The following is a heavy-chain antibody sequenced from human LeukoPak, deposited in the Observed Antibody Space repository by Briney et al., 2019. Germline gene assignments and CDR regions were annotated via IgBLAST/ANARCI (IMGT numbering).Heavy chain of an antibody. D-gene: IGHD6-6*01. J-gene: IGHJ3*02. CDR1: RFTLTTYS. V-gene: IGHV3-48*01. CDR2: ITTTGSTM. Sequence: GGSLRLSCAASRFTLTTYSMNWVRQAPGKGLEWVSYITTTGSTMYCADSVKGRFTISRDNAKNSLYLQMNSLRAEDTAMYFCTRDYSSSSGRAFDIWGQGTMVSVSS. CDR3: TRDYSSSSGRAFDI.